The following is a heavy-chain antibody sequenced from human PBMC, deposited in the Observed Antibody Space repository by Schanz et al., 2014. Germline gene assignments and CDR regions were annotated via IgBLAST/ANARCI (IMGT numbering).Heavy chain of an antibody. V-gene: IGHV3-30*03. J-gene: IGHJ4*02. CDR3: ARDRGYCSGGSCLTFDY. CDR2: MSYDGSIK. D-gene: IGHD2-15*01. Sequence: QVQLVESGGGVVQPGRSLRLSCAASGFTFSSYGMHWVRQAPGKGLEWVAAMSYDGSIKYYGDSVEGRFTISRDNSRNTLYLQMNSLRTEDTAVYYCARDRGYCSGGSCLTFDYWGQGTLVTVSS. CDR1: GFTFSSYG.